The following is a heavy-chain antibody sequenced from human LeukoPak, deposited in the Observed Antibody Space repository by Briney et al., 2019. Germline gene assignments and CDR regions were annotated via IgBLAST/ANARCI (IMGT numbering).Heavy chain of an antibody. Sequence: ASVNVSCEASGYTFTSYAMNWVRQAPGQGLEWMGWINTNTENPTYAQGFTGRFVFSLDTSVSTAYLQISSLKAEDTAVYYCARVRFGELVLPTPHYYYYMDVCGKGTTVTISS. V-gene: IGHV7-4-1*02. D-gene: IGHD3-10*01. CDR1: GYTFTSYA. CDR2: INTNTENP. J-gene: IGHJ6*03. CDR3: ARVRFGELVLPTPHYYYYMDV.